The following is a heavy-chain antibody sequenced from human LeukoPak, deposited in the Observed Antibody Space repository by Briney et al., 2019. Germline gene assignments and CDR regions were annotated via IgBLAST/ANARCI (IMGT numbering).Heavy chain of an antibody. D-gene: IGHD5-18*01. Sequence: ASVKVSCKASGYTFTDYYIHWVRQAPGQGLEWMGRINPNNGGTNYAQKFQGRVTMTRDTSISTAYMELSRLRSDDTAVYYCARDGGTAMVTKKDLRYWGQGTLVTVSS. CDR3: ARDGGTAMVTKKDLRY. CDR2: INPNNGGT. CDR1: GYTFTDYY. J-gene: IGHJ4*02. V-gene: IGHV1-2*06.